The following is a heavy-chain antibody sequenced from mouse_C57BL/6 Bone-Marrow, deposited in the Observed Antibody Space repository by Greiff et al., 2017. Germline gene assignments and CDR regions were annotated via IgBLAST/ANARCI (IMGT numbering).Heavy chain of an antibody. D-gene: IGHD1-1*01. J-gene: IGHJ4*01. CDR3: ASSLYYGSRSYAMDY. V-gene: IGHV1-39*01. CDR1: GYSFTDYN. Sequence: EVQLQQSGPELVKPGASVKISCKASGYSFTDYNMNWVKQSNGKSLEWIGVLNPNYGTTSYNQKFKGKATLTVDQSSSTAYMQLNSLTSEDSAVYYCASSLYYGSRSYAMDYWGQGTSVTVSS. CDR2: LNPNYGTT.